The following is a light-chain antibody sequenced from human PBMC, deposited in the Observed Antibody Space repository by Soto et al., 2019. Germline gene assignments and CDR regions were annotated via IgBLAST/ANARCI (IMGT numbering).Light chain of an antibody. J-gene: IGKJ1*01. CDR2: VAS. CDR1: QGISKY. CDR3: QKYDSAPWT. Sequence: DVQMTQSPSSLSASVGDRVTITCRASQGISKYLAWYQQKPGKVPRLLLYVASTLQSGVPSRFSGSGSGTDFILTISILQPEDVATYYCQKYDSAPWTFGQGTKVEIK. V-gene: IGKV1-27*01.